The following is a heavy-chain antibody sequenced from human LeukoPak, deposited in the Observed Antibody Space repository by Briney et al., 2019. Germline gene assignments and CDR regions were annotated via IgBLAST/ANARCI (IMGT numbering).Heavy chain of an antibody. V-gene: IGHV3-33*01. CDR1: GFTFSSYG. CDR3: ASSGEPGPAAMKDFDY. D-gene: IGHD2-2*01. J-gene: IGHJ4*02. Sequence: PGRPLRLSCAASGFTFSSYGMHWVRQAPGKGLEWVAVIWYDGSNKYYADSVKGRFTISRDNSKNTLYLQVNSLRAEDTAVYYCASSGEPGPAAMKDFDYWGQGTLVTVSS. CDR2: IWYDGSNK.